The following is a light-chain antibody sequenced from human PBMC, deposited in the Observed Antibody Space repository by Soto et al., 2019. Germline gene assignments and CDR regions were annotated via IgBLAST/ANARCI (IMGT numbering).Light chain of an antibody. J-gene: IGKJ1*01. V-gene: IGKV1-5*01. Sequence: DIQMTESPSTLCASVGDRVTITCRASQSISSWLAWYQQNPGKAPKLLIYDASSLESGVPSRFSGSGSGTEFTLTISSLQPDDFATDYCQQYNSYPWTFGQGTKVEIK. CDR3: QQYNSYPWT. CDR2: DAS. CDR1: QSISSW.